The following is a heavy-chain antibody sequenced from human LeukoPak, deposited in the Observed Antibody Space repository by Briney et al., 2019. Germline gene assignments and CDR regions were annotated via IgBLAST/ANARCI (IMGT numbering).Heavy chain of an antibody. V-gene: IGHV3-11*01. D-gene: IGHD3-22*01. CDR1: GFTFSDYY. CDR3: ARDLYDSSGYYAPFDY. CDR2: ISSSGSTI. Sequence: GGSLRLSCAASGFTFSDYYMSWIRQAPGKGLEWVSYISSSGSTIYYADSVKGRFTISRDNAKNSLYLQMNSLRAEDTAVYYRARDLYDSSGYYAPFDYWGQGTLVTVSS. J-gene: IGHJ4*02.